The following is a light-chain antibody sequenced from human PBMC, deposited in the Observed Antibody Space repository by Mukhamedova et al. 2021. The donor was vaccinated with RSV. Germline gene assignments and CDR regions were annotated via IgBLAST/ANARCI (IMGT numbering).Light chain of an antibody. V-gene: IGKV4-1*01. CDR1: QSVLYSSNNKNY. CDR3: QQYYSTPFT. CDR2: WAS. Sequence: ATINCKSSQSVLYSSNNKNYLAWYQQKPGQPHKLLIYWASTRESGVPDRFSGSGSGTDFTLTISSLQAEDVAVYYCQQYYSTPFT. J-gene: IGKJ3*01.